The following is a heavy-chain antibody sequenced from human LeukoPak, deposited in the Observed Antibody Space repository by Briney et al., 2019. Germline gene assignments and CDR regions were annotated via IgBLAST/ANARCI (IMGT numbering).Heavy chain of an antibody. CDR3: ARGIGAAGQYYFDS. D-gene: IGHD6-13*01. J-gene: IGHJ4*02. CDR2: ITGSSNYI. V-gene: IGHV3-21*01. CDR1: GFTFRSYS. Sequence: PGGSMTLSCAASGFTFRSYSMDWVRQAPGKGLEWVSSITGSSNYIYYADSLKGRFTISRDNAKNPLFLQMNSLRAEDTAVYYCARGIGAAGQYYFDSWGQGTLVTVSS.